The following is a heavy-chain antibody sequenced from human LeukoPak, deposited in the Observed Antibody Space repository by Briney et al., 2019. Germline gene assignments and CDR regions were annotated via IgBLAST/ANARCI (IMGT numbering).Heavy chain of an antibody. V-gene: IGHV3-30-3*01. D-gene: IGHD3-9*01. CDR2: ISYDGSNK. J-gene: IGHJ4*02. CDR1: GFTFSSYA. CDR3: ARASYYNIMRPDY. Sequence: GRSLRLSCAASGFTFSSYAMHWVRQAPGKGLEWVAVISYDGSNKYYADSVKGRFTISRDNAKNSLYLQMNSLRDEDTAVYYCARASYYNIMRPDYWGQGTLVTVSS.